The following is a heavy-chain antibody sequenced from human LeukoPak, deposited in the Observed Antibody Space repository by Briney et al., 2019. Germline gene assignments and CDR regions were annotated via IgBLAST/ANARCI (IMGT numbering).Heavy chain of an antibody. CDR2: IFCSGST. CDR1: GLSVSGYY. Sequence: SETLSLTCAVYGLSVSGYYWTWVRQPPGKGLDWIGNIFCSGSTNYNASVKSRFTISIDTSKNPWSLNMNALTAADTAVYYLARGLTLFDRRGTGILVTVSS. J-gene: IGHJ5*02. CDR3: ARGLTLFDR. D-gene: IGHD1-14*01. V-gene: IGHV4-59*02.